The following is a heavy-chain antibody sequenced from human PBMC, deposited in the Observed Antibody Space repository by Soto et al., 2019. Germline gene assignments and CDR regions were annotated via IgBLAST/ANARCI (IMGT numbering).Heavy chain of an antibody. CDR2: ISAYNGNT. Sequence: QVQLVQSGAEVKKPGASVKVSCKASGYTFTSYGISWVRQAPGQGLEWMGWISAYNGNTNSAQKLQGRVTKTPDTSTSTAYMELRSLRSDDTAVYYCARVKFLEWLFRWFDPWGQGTLVTVSS. CDR1: GYTFTSYG. V-gene: IGHV1-18*01. CDR3: ARVKFLEWLFRWFDP. J-gene: IGHJ5*02. D-gene: IGHD3-3*01.